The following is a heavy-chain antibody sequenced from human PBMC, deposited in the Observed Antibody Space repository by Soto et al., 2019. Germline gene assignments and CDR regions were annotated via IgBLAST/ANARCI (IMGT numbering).Heavy chain of an antibody. Sequence: SETLSLTCAVYGGSFSGYYWSWIRQPPGKGLEWIGEINHSGSTNYNPSLKSRVTISVDTSKNQFSLKLSSVTAADTAVYYCARGPREGYCSSTSCYAGDYWGQGTLVTVSS. V-gene: IGHV4-34*01. CDR3: ARGPREGYCSSTSCYAGDY. J-gene: IGHJ4*02. CDR2: INHSGST. D-gene: IGHD2-2*01. CDR1: GGSFSGYY.